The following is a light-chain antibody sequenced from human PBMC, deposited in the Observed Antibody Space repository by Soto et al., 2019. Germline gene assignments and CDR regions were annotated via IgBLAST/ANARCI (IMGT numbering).Light chain of an antibody. J-gene: IGKJ1*01. Sequence: IVMTQSPATLYVSPGERASFSCMASQSVNSNLAWYQQKPGQAPRLLIYGTSARATGIPARFSGSGSGTEFTLIISSLQSEDVAVYFCQQYNNWPPWTFGQGTKVDI. V-gene: IGKV3-15*01. CDR1: QSVNSN. CDR3: QQYNNWPPWT. CDR2: GTS.